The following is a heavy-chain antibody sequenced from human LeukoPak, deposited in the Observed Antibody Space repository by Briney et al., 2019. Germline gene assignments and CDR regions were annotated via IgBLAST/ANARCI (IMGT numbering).Heavy chain of an antibody. CDR1: GGSISSYY. V-gene: IGHV4-59*01. J-gene: IGHJ3*01. D-gene: IGHD2-21*01. CDR3: ARTKPLAPFDF. CDR2: IYYSGNT. Sequence: SEALSLTCTVSGGSISSYYWSWIRQPPGKGLEWIGYIYYSGNTYYNPSLKSRVTISVDTSKNQFSLRVNSVTAADTAVYYCARTKPLAPFDFWGQGTLVTVSS.